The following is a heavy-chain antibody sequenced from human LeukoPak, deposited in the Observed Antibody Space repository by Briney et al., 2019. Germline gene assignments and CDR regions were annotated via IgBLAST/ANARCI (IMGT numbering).Heavy chain of an antibody. D-gene: IGHD5-12*01. CDR1: GFTFSTYP. J-gene: IGHJ3*02. CDR2: ISGGGSNT. Sequence: GGPLRLSCAASGFTFSTYPISWVPQSPGKGVEWVSAISGGGSNTYYADSVKGRFTISRDNSKNMLYLQMNSLRAEDTAVYYCVKDSVRGYSGYGNDGFEIWGQGTMVTVSS. V-gene: IGHV3-23*01. CDR3: VKDSVRGYSGYGNDGFEI.